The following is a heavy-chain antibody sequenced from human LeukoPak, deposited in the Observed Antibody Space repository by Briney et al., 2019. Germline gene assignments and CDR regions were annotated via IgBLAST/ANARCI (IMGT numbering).Heavy chain of an antibody. CDR3: ARGSHDTIRGVLDI. CDR1: GGSISSGDYY. D-gene: IGHD3-10*01. V-gene: IGHV4-30-4*01. Sequence: SETLSLTCTVSGGSISSGDYYWSWIRQPPGKGLEWIGYIYYSGSTYYNPSLKSRVTMSVDTSKNQFSLKLTSVTAADTAVYYCARGSHDTIRGVLDIWGQGTMVTVSS. J-gene: IGHJ3*02. CDR2: IYYSGST.